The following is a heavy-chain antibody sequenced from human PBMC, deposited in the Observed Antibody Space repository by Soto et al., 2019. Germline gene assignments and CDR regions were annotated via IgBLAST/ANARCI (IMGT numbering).Heavy chain of an antibody. V-gene: IGHV1-18*01. CDR2: ISAYNGNT. D-gene: IGHD3-3*01. J-gene: IGHJ4*02. CDR3: ARARGSLRFLEWHYYFDY. CDR1: GYTFTSYG. Sequence: ASVKVSCKASGYTFTSYGISCVRQAPGQGLEWMGWISAYNGNTNYAQKLQGRVTMTTDTSTSTAYMELRSLRSDDTAVYYCARARGSLRFLEWHYYFDYWGQGTLVTVSS.